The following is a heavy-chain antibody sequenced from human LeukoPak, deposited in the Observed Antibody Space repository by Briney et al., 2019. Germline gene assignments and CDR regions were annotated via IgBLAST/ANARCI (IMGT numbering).Heavy chain of an antibody. V-gene: IGHV4-59*01. CDR1: GVSISSYY. Sequence: SETLSLTCTVSGVSISSYYWSWIRQPPGKGLEWIGYIYYSGSTNYNPSLKSRVTISVDTSKNQFSLKLSSVTAADTAVYYGASGDGYHHSRYYYYYMDVWGKGTTVTVSS. D-gene: IGHD5-24*01. CDR3: ASGDGYHHSRYYYYYMDV. J-gene: IGHJ6*03. CDR2: IYYSGST.